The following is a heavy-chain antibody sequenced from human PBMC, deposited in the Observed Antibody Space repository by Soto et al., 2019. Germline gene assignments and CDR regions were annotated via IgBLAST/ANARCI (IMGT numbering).Heavy chain of an antibody. Sequence: QVQLVQSGAEVKKPGSSVKVSCKASGGTLSNYGVSWVRQAPGQGFEWMGGIIPVFGTANYAHKFQGRLTITADESTSTVYMDVSSLRSEDTAVYYCARGDATKITVTTYYGMDVWGQGTTVTVSS. J-gene: IGHJ6*02. CDR3: ARGDATKITVTTYYGMDV. CDR1: GGTLSNYG. V-gene: IGHV1-69*12. CDR2: IIPVFGTA. D-gene: IGHD4-17*01.